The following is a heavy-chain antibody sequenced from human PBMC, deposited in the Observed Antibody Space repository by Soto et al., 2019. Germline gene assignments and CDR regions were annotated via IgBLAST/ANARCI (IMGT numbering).Heavy chain of an antibody. D-gene: IGHD1-26*01. CDR2: INPHGGST. Sequence: GAVKDSCKAPRETFTSYYINWVRQAPGQGLEWMGVINPHGGSTAYAQKFKGRVTLTRDTSASKVYMEVSSLTSEETAMYYCARSSGGNFGIIIEGTNWFAPWGQGTLVTVSS. V-gene: IGHV1-46*01. J-gene: IGHJ5*02. CDR1: RETFTSYY. CDR3: ARSSGGNFGIIIEGTNWFAP.